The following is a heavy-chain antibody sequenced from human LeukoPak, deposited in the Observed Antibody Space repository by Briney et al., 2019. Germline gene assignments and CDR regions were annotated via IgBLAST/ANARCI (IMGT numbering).Heavy chain of an antibody. V-gene: IGHV1-2*06. J-gene: IGHJ4*02. CDR3: ARDYCSSTSCLFDY. D-gene: IGHD2-2*01. Sequence: GASVKVSCRASGYTFTGYHIHWVRQAPGQGLEWMGRINPNSGDTNYAQNFQGRVTMTRDTSINTAYMELSRLRSDDTAVYYYARDYCSSTSCLFDYWGQGTLVTVSS. CDR2: INPNSGDT. CDR1: GYTFTGYH.